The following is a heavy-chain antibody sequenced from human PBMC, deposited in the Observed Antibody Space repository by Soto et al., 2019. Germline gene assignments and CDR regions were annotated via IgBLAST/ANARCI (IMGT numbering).Heavy chain of an antibody. CDR2: IYHSGST. Sequence: QVQLQESGPGLVKPSGTLSLTCAVSGGSISSSNWWSWVRQPPGKGLEWIGEIYHSGSTNYNPSLKSRVTISVDKSKYQFSLKLSSVTAADTAVYYCASGLGGVRFLEMFDPWGQGTLVTVSS. CDR1: GGSISSSNW. V-gene: IGHV4-4*02. D-gene: IGHD3-3*01. J-gene: IGHJ5*02. CDR3: ASGLGGVRFLEMFDP.